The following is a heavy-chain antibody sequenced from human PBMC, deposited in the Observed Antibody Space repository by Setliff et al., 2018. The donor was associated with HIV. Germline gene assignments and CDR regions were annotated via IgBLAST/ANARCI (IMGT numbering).Heavy chain of an antibody. V-gene: IGHV4-34*01. Sequence: SETLSLTCAVYGGSFSEYYWSWICQPPGKGLEWIGEINHSGGTNYDQSLKSRVIIAVDTSKNQFSLKVNSVSAADTAVYYCAGRFSGSNYYAFDIWGQGTMVTVS. CDR3: AGRFSGSNYYAFDI. D-gene: IGHD3-22*01. CDR1: GGSFSEYY. J-gene: IGHJ3*02. CDR2: INHSGGT.